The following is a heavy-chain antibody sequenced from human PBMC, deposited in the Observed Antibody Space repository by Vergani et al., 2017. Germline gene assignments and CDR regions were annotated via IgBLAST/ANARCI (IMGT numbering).Heavy chain of an antibody. D-gene: IGHD6-6*01. CDR3: ARLLRSRVGASSPQYYFDD. CDR2: LKQDGSGK. V-gene: IGHV3-7*01. Sequence: VQLVESGGGLVQPGGSLRLSCAASGFTFSSYWMSWVRQAPGKGLEWVANLKQDGSGKYYVDSVTGRFTISRDNAKNSLYLQMNSLRAEDTAVYYCARLLRSRVGASSPQYYFDDWGQGNLGTVSS. J-gene: IGHJ4*02. CDR1: GFTFSSYW.